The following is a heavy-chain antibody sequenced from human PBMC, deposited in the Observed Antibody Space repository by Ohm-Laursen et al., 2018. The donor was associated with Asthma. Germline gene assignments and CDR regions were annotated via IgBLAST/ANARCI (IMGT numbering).Heavy chain of an antibody. J-gene: IGHJ1*01. D-gene: IGHD1-26*01. V-gene: IGHV3-21*01. CDR1: GYSFSLCS. CDR2: ISTASTFI. CDR3: ARIGPEWELPGREYSLHH. Sequence: SLRLSCAASGYSFSLCSIHWIRQAPGKGLQWVASISTASTFIYYADSVRGRFTTSRDNAKNLVYLQMDSLRVDGTALYYCARIGPEWELPGREYSLHHWGEGTLVTVSS.